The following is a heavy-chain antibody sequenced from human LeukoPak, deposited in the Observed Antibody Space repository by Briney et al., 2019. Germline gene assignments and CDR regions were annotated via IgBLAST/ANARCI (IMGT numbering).Heavy chain of an antibody. J-gene: IGHJ6*03. CDR1: GGSFSTYY. CDR3: ARHLQYSFYYYMDV. D-gene: IGHD4-11*01. CDR2: VNHSGST. Sequence: SETLSLTCAVYGGSFSTYYWSWIRQPPGKGLEWIGEVNHSGSTNYNPSLKSRVTISVDTSKNQFSLKLSSVTAADTAVYYCARHLQYSFYYYMDVWGKGTTVTVSS. V-gene: IGHV4-34*01.